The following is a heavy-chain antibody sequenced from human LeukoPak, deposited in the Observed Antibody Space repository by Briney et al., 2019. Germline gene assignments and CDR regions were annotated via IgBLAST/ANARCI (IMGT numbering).Heavy chain of an antibody. Sequence: ASVKVSCKASGYTFTSYDINWVRQATGQGLEWMRWMNPNSGNTGYAQKFQGRVTMTRNTSISTAYMELSSLRSEDTAVYYCARGGYDILTGYFNNDPVDYWGQGTLVTVSS. D-gene: IGHD3-9*01. CDR3: ARGGYDILTGYFNNDPVDY. CDR1: GYTFTSYD. CDR2: MNPNSGNT. J-gene: IGHJ4*02. V-gene: IGHV1-8*01.